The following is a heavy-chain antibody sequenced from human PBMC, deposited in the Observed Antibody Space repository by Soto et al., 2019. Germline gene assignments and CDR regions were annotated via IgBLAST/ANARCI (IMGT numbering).Heavy chain of an antibody. CDR2: IIPIFGTA. J-gene: IGHJ4*02. Sequence: QVQLVQSGAEVKKPGSSVKVSCKASGGTFSSYAISWVRQAPGQGLEWMGGIIPIFGTANYAQKFQGRVTITADESXXTAYMERSSLRSEDTAVYYCARAKAGGGYYSKLAYWGQGTLVTVSS. CDR1: GGTFSSYA. V-gene: IGHV1-69*12. CDR3: ARAKAGGGYYSKLAY. D-gene: IGHD3-3*01.